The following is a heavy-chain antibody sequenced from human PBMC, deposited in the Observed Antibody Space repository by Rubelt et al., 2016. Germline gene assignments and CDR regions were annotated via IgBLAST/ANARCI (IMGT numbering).Heavy chain of an antibody. CDR2: IYYSGST. CDR1: GGSVSSSGYY. CDR3: ARRHSIVGVVIVSNDAFDI. Sequence: QLQLQESGPGLVKPSETLSLNCTISGGSVSSSGYYWGWIRQPPGEGLEWIGSIYYSGSTYYNPSLKSRVTISVDTSKNQFSLKLNSVTAADTAVYYGARRHSIVGVVIVSNDAFDIWGQGTMVTVSS. J-gene: IGHJ3*02. V-gene: IGHV4-39*01. D-gene: IGHD3-3*01.